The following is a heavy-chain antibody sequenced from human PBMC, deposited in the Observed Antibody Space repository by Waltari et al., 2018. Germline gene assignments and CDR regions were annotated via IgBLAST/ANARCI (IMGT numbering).Heavy chain of an antibody. CDR1: GYTFTGYY. J-gene: IGHJ5*02. CDR3: ARTAHGIYCSGGSCYHNWFDP. Sequence: QVQLVQSGAEVKKPGASVKVSCKASGYTFTGYYMHWVRQAPGQGLEWMGRINPNSGGTNYAQKLQGRVTRTRDTSISRAYMELSRLRSDDTAVYYCARTAHGIYCSGGSCYHNWFDPWGQGTLVTVSS. D-gene: IGHD2-15*01. V-gene: IGHV1-2*06. CDR2: INPNSGGT.